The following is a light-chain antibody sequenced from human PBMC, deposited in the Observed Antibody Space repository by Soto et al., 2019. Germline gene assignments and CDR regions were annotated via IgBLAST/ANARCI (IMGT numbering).Light chain of an antibody. CDR2: AAS. CDR1: QGISSW. J-gene: IGKJ3*01. CDR3: QQSYNAPFN. Sequence: DIQMTQSPSSVSASVGDRVTITCRASQGISSWLAWYQQKSGQAPKLLMNAASTLRSGVPSRFSASGSGTDFTLTISSLQTEDYATYYCQQSYNAPFNFGPGTKVDIK. V-gene: IGKV1-12*01.